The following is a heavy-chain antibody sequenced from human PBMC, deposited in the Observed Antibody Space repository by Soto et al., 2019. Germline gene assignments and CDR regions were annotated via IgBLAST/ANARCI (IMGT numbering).Heavy chain of an antibody. CDR1: GFTFSTYA. J-gene: IGHJ3*02. CDR2: ISGSGGST. Sequence: EVQLLESGGGLVQPGGSLRLSCAVSGFTFSTYAMNWVRQAPGKGLEWVSSISGSGGSTYYADSVKGRFTISRDNSKNTLYLQKNSLRAEDTAFYYCASDYDYSGTHAFDIWGQGTMVTVSS. V-gene: IGHV3-23*01. D-gene: IGHD1-26*01. CDR3: ASDYDYSGTHAFDI.